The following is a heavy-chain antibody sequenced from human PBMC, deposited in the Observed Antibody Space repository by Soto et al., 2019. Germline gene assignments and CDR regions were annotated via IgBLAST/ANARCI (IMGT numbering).Heavy chain of an antibody. D-gene: IGHD3-16*01. V-gene: IGHV1-69*04. Sequence: ASVKVSCKASGGTFSSYTISWVRQAPGQGLEWMGRIIPILGIANYAQKFQGRVTITADKSTSTAYMELSSLRSEDTAVYYCARDWGSYYYFDYWGQGTLVTVSS. CDR2: IIPILGIA. CDR1: GGTFSSYT. J-gene: IGHJ4*02. CDR3: ARDWGSYYYFDY.